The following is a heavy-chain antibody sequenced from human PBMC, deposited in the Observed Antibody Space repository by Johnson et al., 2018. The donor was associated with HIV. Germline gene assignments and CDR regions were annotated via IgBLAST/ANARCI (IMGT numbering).Heavy chain of an antibody. J-gene: IGHJ3*02. D-gene: IGHD2-15*01. V-gene: IGHV3-20*04. CDR2: INWNGGTT. CDR3: VRGIRYCTGGNCYSDAFDI. CDR1: GFKFDDYG. Sequence: VQVVESGGNVVRPVGSLRLFCAASGFKFDDYGMSWVRQVPGKGLEWVSGINWNGGTTTYADSVKGRFIISRDNSKNSLHLQMNNLSAEDTAFYYCVRGIRYCTGGNCYSDAFDIWGQGTLVTVSS.